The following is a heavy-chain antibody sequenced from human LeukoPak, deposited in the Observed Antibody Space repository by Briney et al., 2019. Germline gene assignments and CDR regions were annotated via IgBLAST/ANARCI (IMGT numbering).Heavy chain of an antibody. CDR2: INTDGRAT. J-gene: IGHJ4*02. Sequence: PGGSLRLSCAASGFTFSRYWMHWVRQAPGKGLAWVSQINTDGRATTYADSVKGRFTISRDSAKNTLFLQMNSLRAEDTAVYYCARDRGYTQDYWGQGTLVTVSS. CDR1: GFTFSRYW. CDR3: ARDRGYTQDY. D-gene: IGHD5-12*01. V-gene: IGHV3-74*01.